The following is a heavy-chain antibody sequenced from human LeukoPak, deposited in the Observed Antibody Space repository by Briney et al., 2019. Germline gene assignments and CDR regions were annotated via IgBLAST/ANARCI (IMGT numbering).Heavy chain of an antibody. D-gene: IGHD2-15*01. CDR2: MNPNSGNT. CDR3: ARVGYCSGGSCSRRTKTGSFFGY. V-gene: IGHV1-8*01. CDR1: GYTFTSYD. J-gene: IGHJ4*02. Sequence: ASVKVSCKAPGYTFTSYDINWVRQATGQGLEWMGWMNPNSGNTGYAQKFQGRVTMTRNTSISTAYMELSSLRSEDTAVYYCARVGYCSGGSCSRRTKTGSFFGYWGQGTLVTVSS.